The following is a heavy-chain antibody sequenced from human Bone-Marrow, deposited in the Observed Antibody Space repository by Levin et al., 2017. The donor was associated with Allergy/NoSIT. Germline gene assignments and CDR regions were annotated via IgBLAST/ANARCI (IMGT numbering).Heavy chain of an antibody. D-gene: IGHD4-17*01. CDR1: GFSFSDFY. V-gene: IGHV3-11*06. J-gene: IGHJ4*02. Sequence: LSLTCAATGFSFSDFYMNWIRQAPGKGLEWLSYISGDSRFTNYADSVKGRFTISRDNAKRSLYLEMKDLRAEDTAVYYCAREESTVSGAADYWGQGTLVTVSS. CDR3: AREESTVSGAADY. CDR2: ISGDSRFT.